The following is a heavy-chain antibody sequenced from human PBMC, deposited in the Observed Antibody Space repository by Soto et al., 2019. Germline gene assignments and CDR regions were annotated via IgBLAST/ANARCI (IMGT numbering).Heavy chain of an antibody. V-gene: IGHV4-59*01. CDR1: SDSISSYY. Sequence: QVQLQESGPGLVKPSETLSLTCTVSSDSISSYYWSWIRQPPGKRLEWIGYISYSGSTDYNPSLKSRVTISGDTSKNQFPLKGSSVTAADTAVYYCARGTSWQLPFDYWGQGTLVTVSS. D-gene: IGHD6-13*01. CDR2: ISYSGST. J-gene: IGHJ4*02. CDR3: ARGTSWQLPFDY.